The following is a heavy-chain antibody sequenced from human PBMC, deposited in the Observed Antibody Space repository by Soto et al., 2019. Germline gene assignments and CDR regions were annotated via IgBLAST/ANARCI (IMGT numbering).Heavy chain of an antibody. J-gene: IGHJ6*02. CDR3: ARQVGATDVYYYGMDV. D-gene: IGHD1-26*01. V-gene: IGHV4-39*01. CDR2: IYYSGST. Sequence: SETLSLTCTASGGSISSSSYYWGWIRQPPGKGLEWIGSIYYSGSTYYNPSLKSRVTISVDTSKNQFSLKLSSVTAADTAVYYCARQVGATDVYYYGMDVWGQGTTVTVSS. CDR1: GGSISSSSYY.